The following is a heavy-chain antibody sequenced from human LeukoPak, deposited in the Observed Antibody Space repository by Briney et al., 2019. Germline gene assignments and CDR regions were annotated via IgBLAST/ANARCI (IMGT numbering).Heavy chain of an antibody. CDR2: INNIGVST. V-gene: IGHV3-23*01. Sequence: PGVSLRLSCAASGFTFSNYAMNWVRQAPGKGLEWVSFINNIGVSTHYADSVQGRFTISRDNSKNTLYLQMNSLRADDTAVYYCARPYFYGSGDFHNAFDIWGQGTMVTVSS. CDR3: ARPYFYGSGDFHNAFDI. J-gene: IGHJ3*02. D-gene: IGHD3-10*01. CDR1: GFTFSNYA.